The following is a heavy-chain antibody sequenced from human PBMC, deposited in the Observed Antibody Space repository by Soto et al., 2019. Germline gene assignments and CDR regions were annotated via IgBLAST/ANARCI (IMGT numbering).Heavy chain of an antibody. CDR3: ARGRPYCSSSRYKGMDV. CDR1: GFTFIDFE. V-gene: IGHV3-48*03. Sequence: GGSLRLSCAASGFTFIDFEIHWVRQAPGKGLEWLSYISTSGSTIYYGDSVKGRFTISRDNAKNSLSLHMNSLRAEDTAIYYCARGRPYCSSSRYKGMDVWGQGTTVTVSS. CDR2: ISTSGSTI. D-gene: IGHD2-2*01. J-gene: IGHJ6*02.